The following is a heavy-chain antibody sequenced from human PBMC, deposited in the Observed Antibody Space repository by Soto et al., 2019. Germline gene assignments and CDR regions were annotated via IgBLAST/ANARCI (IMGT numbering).Heavy chain of an antibody. J-gene: IGHJ4*02. CDR1: GASISTSYW. CDR2: IHYSGTT. Sequence: QVLLQESGPGLVKPSGTLSLTCAVSGASISTSYWWSWVRQSPGKGLEWIGEIHYSGTTNYNPSLNSQVTISLDKSKNQFSLNLNSVTAADTAMYYCTRALLKSLDYWGQGTLVTVSS. CDR3: TRALLKSLDY. D-gene: IGHD3-9*01. V-gene: IGHV4-4*02.